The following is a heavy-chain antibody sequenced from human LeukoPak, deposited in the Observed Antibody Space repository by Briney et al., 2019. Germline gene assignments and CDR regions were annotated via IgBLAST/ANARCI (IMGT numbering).Heavy chain of an antibody. D-gene: IGHD3-10*01. CDR2: INHSGST. CDR3: ARAGDGSGSYDNADYDY. Sequence: KPSETLSLTCAVYGGSFSGYYWSWIRQPPGKGLEWIGEINHSGSTNYNPSLKSRVTISVDTSKNQFSLKVISVTAADAAVYYCARAGDGSGSYDNADYDYWGQGTLVTVSS. V-gene: IGHV4-34*01. J-gene: IGHJ4*02. CDR1: GGSFSGYY.